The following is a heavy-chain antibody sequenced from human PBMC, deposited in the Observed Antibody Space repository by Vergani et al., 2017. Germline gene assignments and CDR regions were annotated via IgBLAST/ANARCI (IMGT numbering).Heavy chain of an antibody. CDR3: ARGXTTETTDLDGFDI. Sequence: VQLVESGGGLVQPGGSLILSCAASSFSVSSHYMTWVRQAPGKGLEWVSTINIGGRTSYADSVKGRLTLTRDDSKNTLHLQMNSLRPEDTAVYYCARGXTTETTDLDGFDIWGQGTMVSVSS. V-gene: IGHV3-66*02. CDR1: SFSVSSHY. CDR2: INIGGRT. J-gene: IGHJ3*02. D-gene: IGHD4-17*01.